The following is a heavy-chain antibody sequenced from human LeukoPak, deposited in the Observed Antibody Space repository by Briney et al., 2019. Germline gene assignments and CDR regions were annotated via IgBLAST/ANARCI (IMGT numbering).Heavy chain of an antibody. CDR1: GFTFDDYG. V-gene: IGHV3-20*04. J-gene: IGHJ4*02. Sequence: GGSLRLSCAASGFTFDDYGMRWVRQAPGKGLGWVSVINWNGGSTGYADSVKGRFTISRDNAKNSLYLQMNSLRAEDTAVYYCASLRITAIKDYWGQGTLVTVSS. CDR2: INWNGGST. D-gene: IGHD5-18*01. CDR3: ASLRITAIKDY.